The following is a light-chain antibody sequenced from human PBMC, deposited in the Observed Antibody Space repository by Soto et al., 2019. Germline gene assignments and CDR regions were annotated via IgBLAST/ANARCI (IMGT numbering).Light chain of an antibody. CDR3: QQYSAYSLT. J-gene: IGKJ1*01. CDR2: DAS. Sequence: DIKMTQSPSTLSASVGDRVTITCRASQSISGWLAWYQQKPGKAPKLLIYDASNLESGVPSRFSGSGSGTDFTLTISSLQPDDFATFYCQQYSAYSLTFGQGTKVDIK. CDR1: QSISGW. V-gene: IGKV1-5*01.